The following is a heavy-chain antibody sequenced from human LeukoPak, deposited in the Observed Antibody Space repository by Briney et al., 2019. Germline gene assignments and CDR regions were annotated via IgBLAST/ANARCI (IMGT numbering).Heavy chain of an antibody. J-gene: IGHJ3*02. V-gene: IGHV3-23*01. CDR3: AKGTGAVVLGAFDI. Sequence: PGRSLRLSCAASGFTFSSYAMHWVRQAPGKGLEWVSAISGSGGTTYYADSVKGRFTISRDNSKNTLYLQMNSLRAEDTAVYYCAKGTGAVVLGAFDIWGQGTMVTVSS. CDR1: GFTFSSYA. D-gene: IGHD3-10*01. CDR2: ISGSGGTT.